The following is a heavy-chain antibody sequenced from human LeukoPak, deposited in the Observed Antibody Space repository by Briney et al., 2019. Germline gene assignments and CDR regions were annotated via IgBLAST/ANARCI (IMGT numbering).Heavy chain of an antibody. CDR2: IWSDASEK. Sequence: GRSLRLSCAASGFTFSTYGMHWVRQAPGRGLEWVAIIWSDASEKYYGDSVKGRFTISRDNSNTTVSLQMNSLRAEDTAVYYCARRGSGTYNFDSWGQGTLVTVSS. V-gene: IGHV3-33*03. CDR3: ARRGSGTYNFDS. D-gene: IGHD1-26*01. J-gene: IGHJ4*02. CDR1: GFTFSTYG.